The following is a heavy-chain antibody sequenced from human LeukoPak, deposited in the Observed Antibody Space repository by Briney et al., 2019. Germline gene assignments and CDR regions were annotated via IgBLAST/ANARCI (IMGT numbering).Heavy chain of an antibody. D-gene: IGHD4-17*01. V-gene: IGHV4-59*01. J-gene: IGHJ5*02. CDR3: ARETTVSWFDP. CDR2: IYYSGST. Sequence: SETLSHTCTVSGGSISSYYWSWIRQPPGKGLEWIGYIYYSGSTNYNPSLKSRVTISVDTSKNQFSLKLSSVTAADTAVYYCARETTVSWFDPWGQGTLVTVSS. CDR1: GGSISSYY.